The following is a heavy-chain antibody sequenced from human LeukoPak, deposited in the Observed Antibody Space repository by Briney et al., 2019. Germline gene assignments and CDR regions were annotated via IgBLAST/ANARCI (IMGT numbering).Heavy chain of an antibody. J-gene: IGHJ4*02. V-gene: IGHV3-74*01. CDR2: IKFDGIET. Sequence: PGGSLRLSCVASGFTFSNYWMHWVRQAPGKGRVWVSRIKFDGIETNYADSVTGRFTISRDNAKNTLYLQMTSLRAEDTALYYCATGGTYWSTWTGHWGQGTLVTVSS. CDR1: GFTFSNYW. CDR3: ATGGTYWSTWTGH. D-gene: IGHD3-10*01.